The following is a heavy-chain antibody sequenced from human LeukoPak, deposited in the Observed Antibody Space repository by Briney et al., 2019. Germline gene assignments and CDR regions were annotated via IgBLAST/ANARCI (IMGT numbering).Heavy chain of an antibody. CDR3: ANDIAAGAGEYHFDY. CDR2: ISYDGSNK. D-gene: IGHD6-13*01. CDR1: GFTFSSYG. Sequence: GGSLRLSCAASGFTFSSYGMHWVRQAPGKGLEWVAVISYDGSNKYYADSVKGRFTISRDNSKNTLYLQMNSLRAEDTAVYYCANDIAAGAGEYHFDYWGQGTLVTVSS. J-gene: IGHJ4*02. V-gene: IGHV3-30*18.